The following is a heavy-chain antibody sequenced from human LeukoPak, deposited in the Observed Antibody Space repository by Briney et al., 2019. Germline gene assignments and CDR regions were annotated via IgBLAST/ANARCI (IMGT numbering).Heavy chain of an antibody. J-gene: IGHJ4*02. D-gene: IGHD5-18*01. V-gene: IGHV1-69*05. CDR1: GGTFSSYA. CDR3: ARVHTRRGHSYGPADY. CDR2: IIPIFGTA. Sequence: SVKVSCKASGGTFSSYAISWVRQAPGQGLEWMGGIIPIFGTANYAQKFQGRVTITTDESTSTAYMELSSLRSEDTAVYYCARVHTRRGHSYGPADYWGQGTLVTVSS.